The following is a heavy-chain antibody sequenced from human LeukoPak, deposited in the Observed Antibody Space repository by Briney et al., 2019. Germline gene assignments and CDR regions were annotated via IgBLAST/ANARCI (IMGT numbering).Heavy chain of an antibody. CDR1: GGSFSGYY. D-gene: IGHD2-2*01. CDR2: INHSGST. Sequence: PETLSLTCAVYGGSFSGYYWSWIRQPPGKGLEWIGEINHSGSTNYNPSLKSRVTISVDTSKNQFSLKLSSVTAADTAVYYCAVSGCSSTSCYWFDPWGQGTLVTVSS. J-gene: IGHJ5*02. V-gene: IGHV4-34*01. CDR3: AVSGCSSTSCYWFDP.